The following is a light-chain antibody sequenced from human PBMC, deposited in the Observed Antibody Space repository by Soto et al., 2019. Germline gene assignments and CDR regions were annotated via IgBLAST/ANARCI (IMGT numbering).Light chain of an antibody. J-gene: IGKJ2*01. CDR3: QQYGSSPMYT. V-gene: IGKV3-20*01. CDR2: GAS. Sequence: EIVLTQSPGTLSVSPGERATLSCRASQTVTSSYLAWYQQKLGQAPRLRIHGASNRAAGIPDRFSGSGSGTDFTLTISRLEPEDFAVYYCQQYGSSPMYTFGQGTKLEIK. CDR1: QTVTSSY.